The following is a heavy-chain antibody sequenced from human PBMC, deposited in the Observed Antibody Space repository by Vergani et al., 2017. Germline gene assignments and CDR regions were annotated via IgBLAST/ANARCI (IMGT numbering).Heavy chain of an antibody. V-gene: IGHV4-59*01. CDR1: DGSISDYY. CDR2: IYYVGST. Sequence: QVQLQESGPGVVKPSETLSLTCSVSDGSISDYYWSWIRQSPGKGLEWIGYIYYVGSTEYNPSLKSRVSISIDTSKSQVSLRLKSATAADTALYYCARDRGRGRMSWYFDVWGRGTLVTVSS. J-gene: IGHJ2*01. D-gene: IGHD3-16*01. CDR3: ARDRGRGRMSWYFDV.